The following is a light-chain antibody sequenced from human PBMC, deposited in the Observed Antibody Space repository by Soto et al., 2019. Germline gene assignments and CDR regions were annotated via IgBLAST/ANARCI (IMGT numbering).Light chain of an antibody. CDR3: ISHVGHSNV. CDR1: SSDVGGSDY. J-gene: IGLJ1*01. Sequence: QSALTQPPSASRSPGQSVTISCTGTSSDVGGSDYVSWYQHHPGKAPKLMIYDVSKRPSGVPDRFSGSKSGNMASLTVSGLQAEDEADYYCISHVGHSNVFGTGTKLTVL. V-gene: IGLV2-8*02. CDR2: DVS.